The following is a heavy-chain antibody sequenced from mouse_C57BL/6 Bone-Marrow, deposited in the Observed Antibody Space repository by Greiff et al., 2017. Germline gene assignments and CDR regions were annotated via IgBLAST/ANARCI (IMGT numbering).Heavy chain of an antibody. V-gene: IGHV1-26*01. J-gene: IGHJ2*01. D-gene: IGHD1-1*01. CDR3: ALQFITTVVEGY. CDR1: GYTFTDYY. CDR2: INPNNGGT. Sequence: VQLQQSGPELVKPGASVKISCKASGYTFTDYYMNWVKQSHGKSLEWIGDINPNNGGTSYNQKFKGKATLTVDKSSSTAYMELRSLTSEDSAVYYCALQFITTVVEGYWGQGTTLTVSS.